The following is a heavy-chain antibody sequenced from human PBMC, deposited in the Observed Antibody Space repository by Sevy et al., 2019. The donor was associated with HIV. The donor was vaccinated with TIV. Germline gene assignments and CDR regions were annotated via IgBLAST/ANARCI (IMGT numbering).Heavy chain of an antibody. Sequence: GESLKISCKGSGYSFTSYWIGWVRQMPGKGLEWMGIIYPGDSDTRYSPSFQGQVTISADKSISTAYLQWSSLKASDTAMYYCARPRTSVCSGGSCDETYDAFDIWGQGTMVTVSS. J-gene: IGHJ3*02. CDR2: IYPGDSDT. CDR3: ARPRTSVCSGGSCDETYDAFDI. D-gene: IGHD2-15*01. V-gene: IGHV5-51*01. CDR1: GYSFTSYW.